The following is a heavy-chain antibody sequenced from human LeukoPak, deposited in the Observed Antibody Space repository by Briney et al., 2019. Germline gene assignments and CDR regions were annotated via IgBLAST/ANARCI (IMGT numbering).Heavy chain of an antibody. CDR1: RYTFTGYY. Sequence: ASVKVSCKASRYTFTGYYMHWVRQAPGQGLEWMGWINPNSGGTNYAQKFQGRVTMTRDTFISTAYMELSRLGSDDTAVYYCARVGLTTVTTSGNYWGQGTLVTVCS. V-gene: IGHV1-2*02. J-gene: IGHJ4*02. CDR2: INPNSGGT. D-gene: IGHD4-17*01. CDR3: ARVGLTTVTTSGNY.